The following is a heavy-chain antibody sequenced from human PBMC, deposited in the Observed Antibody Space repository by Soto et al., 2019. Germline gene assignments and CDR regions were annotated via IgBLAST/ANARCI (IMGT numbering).Heavy chain of an antibody. CDR1: GFTFSSYA. J-gene: IGHJ4*02. CDR3: ARDRSWVAYYFDY. D-gene: IGHD2-15*01. CDR2: ISYDGSNK. V-gene: IGHV3-30-3*01. Sequence: QVQLVESGGGVVQPGRSLRLSCAASGFTFSSYAMHWVRQAPGTGLEWVAVISYDGSNKYYADSVKGRFTISRDNSKNTLYLQMNSLRAEDTAVDYWARDRSWVAYYFDYWGQGTLVTVSS.